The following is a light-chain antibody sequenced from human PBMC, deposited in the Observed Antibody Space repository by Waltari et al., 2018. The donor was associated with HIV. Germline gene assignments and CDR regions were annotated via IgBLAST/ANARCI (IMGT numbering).Light chain of an antibody. CDR3: QQYSLTPLS. V-gene: IGKV3-20*01. CDR2: GAS. Sequence: EIVLTQSPGTLSVSPGERATLSCRASQTISNNYLAWYQQKPGQAPRLLISGASTRATGIPDRFSGSGSGTHFTLTITRLEPEDSAVYFCQQYSLTPLSFGGGTKVDFK. CDR1: QTISNNY. J-gene: IGKJ4*01.